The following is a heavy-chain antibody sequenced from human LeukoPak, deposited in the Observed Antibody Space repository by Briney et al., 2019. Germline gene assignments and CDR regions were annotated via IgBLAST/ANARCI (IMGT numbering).Heavy chain of an antibody. V-gene: IGHV4-59*01. CDR3: ARTDYYGSGSYPYFDY. Sequence: SETLSLTCTVSGGSISSYYWSWIRQPPGKGLEWIGYIYYSGSTNYNPSLKSRVTISVDTSKNQFSLKLSSVTAADTAVYYCARTDYYGSGSYPYFDYWGQGTLVTVSS. D-gene: IGHD3-10*01. CDR1: GGSISSYY. CDR2: IYYSGST. J-gene: IGHJ4*02.